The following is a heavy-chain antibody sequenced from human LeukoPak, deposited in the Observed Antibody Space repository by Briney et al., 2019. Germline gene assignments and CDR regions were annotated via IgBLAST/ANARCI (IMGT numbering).Heavy chain of an antibody. D-gene: IGHD3-10*01. CDR2: ISSNGGST. V-gene: IGHV3-64*01. J-gene: IGHJ4*02. CDR3: ARGFPSPDKRPC. CDR1: GFTFSSYA. Sequence: GGSLRLSCAASGFTFSSYAMHWVRQAPGKGLEYVSAISSNGGSTYYANSVMGRFTISRDNSKNTLYLQVGSLRAEDMAVYYCARGFPSPDKRPCWGQGTLVTVSS.